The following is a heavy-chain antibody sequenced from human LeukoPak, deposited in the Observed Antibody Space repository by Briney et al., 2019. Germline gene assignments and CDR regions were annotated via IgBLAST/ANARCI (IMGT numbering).Heavy chain of an antibody. V-gene: IGHV4-4*02. Sequence: SETLSLTCAVSGGPINSIDWWSWVRQSPARGLEWIGEIYHSGGTNYNPSLKSRVTISVDKSKNHLSLKLTSVTAADTAVYFCVGNGYYALDYWGQGALVTVAS. CDR1: GGPINSIDW. CDR2: IYHSGGT. J-gene: IGHJ4*02. CDR3: VGNGYYALDY. D-gene: IGHD2/OR15-2a*01.